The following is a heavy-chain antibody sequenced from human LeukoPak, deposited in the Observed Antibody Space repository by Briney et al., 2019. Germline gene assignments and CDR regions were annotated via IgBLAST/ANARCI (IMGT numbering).Heavy chain of an antibody. D-gene: IGHD4-11*01. V-gene: IGHV3-21*01. CDR1: GFTFSSYS. J-gene: IGHJ4*02. Sequence: GGSLRLSCAASGFTFSSYSMNWVRQAPGKGLEWVSSISSSSSYIYYADSVKDRFTISRDNAKNSLYLQMNSLRAEDMAVYYCERDRDYSHDYWGQGTLVTVSS. CDR3: ERDRDYSHDY. CDR2: ISSSSSYI.